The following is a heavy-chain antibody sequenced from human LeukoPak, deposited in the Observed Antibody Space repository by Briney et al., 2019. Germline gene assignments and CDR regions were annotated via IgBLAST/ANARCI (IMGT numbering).Heavy chain of an antibody. CDR2: IHNSGST. Sequence: SETPSLTCTVSGGSISSYYWSWIRQPAGKGLEWIGRIHNSGSTNYNPSLKSRVTMSVDTSKNQFSLKLSSVTAADTAVYYCARDGPNYYDSSGYYWEDYWGQGTLVTVSS. CDR3: ARDGPNYYDSSGYYWEDY. CDR1: GGSISSYY. D-gene: IGHD3-22*01. V-gene: IGHV4-4*07. J-gene: IGHJ4*02.